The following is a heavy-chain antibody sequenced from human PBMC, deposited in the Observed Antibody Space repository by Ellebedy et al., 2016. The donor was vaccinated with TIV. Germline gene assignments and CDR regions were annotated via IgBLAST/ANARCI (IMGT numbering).Heavy chain of an antibody. Sequence: AASVKVSCKASGYTFTSYAMHWVRQAPGQRLEWMGWINAGNGNTKYSQKFQGRVTITRDTSASTAYMELSSLRSEDTAVYYSARKVVAGWGGFDYWGQGTLVTVSS. CDR3: ARKVVAGWGGFDY. CDR2: INAGNGNT. CDR1: GYTFTSYA. D-gene: IGHD6-19*01. V-gene: IGHV1-3*01. J-gene: IGHJ4*02.